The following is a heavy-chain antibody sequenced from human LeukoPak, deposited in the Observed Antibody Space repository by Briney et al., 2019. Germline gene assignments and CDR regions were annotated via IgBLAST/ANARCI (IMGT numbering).Heavy chain of an antibody. CDR2: IYHSGST. CDR1: GYSISSGYY. J-gene: IGHJ4*02. V-gene: IGHV4-38-2*02. Sequence: SETLSLTCTVSGYSISSGYYWGWIRQPPGKGLEWIGSIYHSGSTYYNPSLKSRVTISVDTSKNQFSLKLSSVTAADTAVYYCARVGPGFGDYPNRHRPYFDYWGQGTLVTVSS. CDR3: ARVGPGFGDYPNRHRPYFDY. D-gene: IGHD2-21*01.